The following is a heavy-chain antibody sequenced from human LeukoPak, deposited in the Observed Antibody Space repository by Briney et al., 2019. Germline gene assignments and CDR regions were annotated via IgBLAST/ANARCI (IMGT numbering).Heavy chain of an antibody. CDR1: GFTFDDYG. J-gene: IGHJ4*02. CDR2: INWNGGRT. D-gene: IGHD6-19*01. CDR3: ARVFGVAVAATGGFDY. Sequence: GGSLRLSCAASGFTFDDYGMSWVRQAPGKGLEWVSGINWNGGRTGYADSVKGRFTISRDNAKNSLYLQMNGLRAEDTAFYYCARVFGVAVAATGGFDYWSQGTLVTVSS. V-gene: IGHV3-20*04.